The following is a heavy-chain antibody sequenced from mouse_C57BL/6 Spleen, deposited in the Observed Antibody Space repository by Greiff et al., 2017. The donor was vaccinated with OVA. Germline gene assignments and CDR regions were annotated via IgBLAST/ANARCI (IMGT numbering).Heavy chain of an antibody. CDR3: VREGAGTWRAMDY. CDR1: GFSFNTYA. Sequence: EVQLVESGGGLVQPKGSLKLSCAASGFSFNTYAMNWVRQAPGKGLEWVARIRSKSNNYATYYADSVKDRFTISRDDSESMLFLQMNNLKTEDTAMYYCVREGAGTWRAMDYWGQGTSVTVSS. J-gene: IGHJ4*01. V-gene: IGHV10-1*01. CDR2: IRSKSNNYAT. D-gene: IGHD4-1*01.